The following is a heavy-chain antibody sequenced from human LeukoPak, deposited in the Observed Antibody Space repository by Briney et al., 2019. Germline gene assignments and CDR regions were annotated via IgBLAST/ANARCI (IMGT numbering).Heavy chain of an antibody. D-gene: IGHD3-10*01. CDR1: GFTFSSYA. CDR3: AKEITYYHGSGSSN. J-gene: IGHJ4*02. V-gene: IGHV3-23*01. CDR2: ISGSGGST. Sequence: GGSLRLSCAASGFTFSSYAMSWVRQAPGKGLEWVSAISGSGGSTYYADSVKGRFTISRDNSKNTLYLQMNSLRAGDTAVYYCAKEITYYHGSGSSNWGQGTLVTVSS.